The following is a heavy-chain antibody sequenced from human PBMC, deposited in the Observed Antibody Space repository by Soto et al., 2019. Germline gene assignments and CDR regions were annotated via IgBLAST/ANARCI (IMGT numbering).Heavy chain of an antibody. D-gene: IGHD6-6*01. J-gene: IGHJ4*02. V-gene: IGHV3-33*01. CDR3: ARGLRSVLDY. Sequence: GGSLRLSCVASGLTFRNFGMHWVRQAPGKGLEWVAVISNDENIKQYADSVGGRFAIARDNSKNTLYLQVTSLRAADTAIYYCARGLRSVLDYWGQGALVTVSS. CDR1: GLTFRNFG. CDR2: ISNDENIK.